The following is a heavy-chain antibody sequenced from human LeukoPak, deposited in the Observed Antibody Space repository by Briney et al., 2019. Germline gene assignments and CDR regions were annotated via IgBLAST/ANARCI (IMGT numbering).Heavy chain of an antibody. CDR1: GFTFSSYG. D-gene: IGHD3-22*01. Sequence: GGSLRLSCAASGFTFSSYGMHWVRQAPGKGLEWVSVIYSGGSTYYADSVKGRFTISRDNSKNTLYLQMNSLRAEDTAVYYCARDRLYDRGYYYYGMDVWGQGTAVTVSS. CDR2: IYSGGST. J-gene: IGHJ6*02. V-gene: IGHV3-NL1*01. CDR3: ARDRLYDRGYYYYGMDV.